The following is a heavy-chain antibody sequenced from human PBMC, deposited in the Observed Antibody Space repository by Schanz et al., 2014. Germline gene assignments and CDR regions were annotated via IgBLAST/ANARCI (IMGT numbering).Heavy chain of an antibody. CDR1: EFSFSSFG. Sequence: EVQLVESGGGLVQPRGSLRLSCAASEFSFSSFGMNWVRQAPGKGLEWVSYISSSSSTIYYADSVKGRFTISRDNAKNSLYLQMNSLRAEDTAVYYCARDRVGASSYFDYWGQGTLVTVSS. D-gene: IGHD1-26*01. CDR3: ARDRVGASSYFDY. CDR2: ISSSSSTI. J-gene: IGHJ4*02. V-gene: IGHV3-48*01.